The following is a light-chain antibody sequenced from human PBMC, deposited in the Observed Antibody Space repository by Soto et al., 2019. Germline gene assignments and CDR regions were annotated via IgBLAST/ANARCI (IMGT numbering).Light chain of an antibody. Sequence: QSAVTQPASVSGSPGQSITISCTGTSSDVGGYNYVSWYQQHPGKAPKLIIYEVSNRPSGVSNRFSGSKSGNTASLTISGLQAEDEADYYCNSYTSKSTGVFGTGTKVTVL. J-gene: IGLJ1*01. V-gene: IGLV2-14*01. CDR1: SSDVGGYNY. CDR3: NSYTSKSTGV. CDR2: EVS.